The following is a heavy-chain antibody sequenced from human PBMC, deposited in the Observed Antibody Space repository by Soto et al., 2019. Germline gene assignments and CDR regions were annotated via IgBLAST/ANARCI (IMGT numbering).Heavy chain of an antibody. CDR1: GFTFSNAW. D-gene: IGHD1-26*01. CDR3: TTKVLWDHYYGMYV. CDR2: IKSKTDGGTT. Sequence: GGSLRLSCAASGFTFSNAWMSWVRQAPGKGLEWVGRIKSKTDGGTTDYAAPVKGRFTISRDDSKNTLYLQMNSLKTEDTAVYYCTTKVLWDHYYGMYVWGQGTTVTVSS. V-gene: IGHV3-15*01. J-gene: IGHJ6*02.